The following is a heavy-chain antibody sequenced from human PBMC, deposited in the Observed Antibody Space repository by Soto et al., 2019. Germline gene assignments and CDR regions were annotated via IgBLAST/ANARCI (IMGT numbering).Heavy chain of an antibody. J-gene: IGHJ6*02. CDR3: GRRGYDFWSGFDV. Sequence: PGESLKISCKGSGYNFTSYWIIWVRQMPGKGLEWMGNIDPTDSFTNYSPSFQGHVTISTDKSMSTAYLQWGTLKASDTAMYYCGRRGYDFWSGFDVWGQGTTVTVSS. CDR2: IDPTDSFT. CDR1: GYNFTSYW. V-gene: IGHV5-10-1*01. D-gene: IGHD3-3*01.